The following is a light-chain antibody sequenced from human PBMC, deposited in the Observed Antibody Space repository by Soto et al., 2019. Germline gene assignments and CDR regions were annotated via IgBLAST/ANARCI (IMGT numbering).Light chain of an antibody. Sequence: IQMTQSPSSLSASVGDRVTITCRASQSISNWLAWYQQKPGTAPKILIYAASTLQSGVPSRFSGRGSGTDFTLTISSLQPEDFATYYCQQLNSYPLTFGGGTKVDIK. CDR1: QSISNW. J-gene: IGKJ4*01. CDR3: QQLNSYPLT. CDR2: AAS. V-gene: IGKV1-9*01.